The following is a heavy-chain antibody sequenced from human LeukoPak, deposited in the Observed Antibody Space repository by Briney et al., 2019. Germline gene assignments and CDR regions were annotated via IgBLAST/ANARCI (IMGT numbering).Heavy chain of an antibody. J-gene: IGHJ4*02. CDR3: ARVVVFGVSDNEHYFDY. CDR1: GYTFTSYG. Sequence: VASVKVSCKASGYTFTSYGISWVRQAPGQGLEWMGWISGYNGNTNYAQKLQGRVTMTTDTSTSTAYMELRSLRSDDTAVYYCARVVVFGVSDNEHYFDYWGQGTLVTVSS. CDR2: ISGYNGNT. D-gene: IGHD3-3*01. V-gene: IGHV1-18*01.